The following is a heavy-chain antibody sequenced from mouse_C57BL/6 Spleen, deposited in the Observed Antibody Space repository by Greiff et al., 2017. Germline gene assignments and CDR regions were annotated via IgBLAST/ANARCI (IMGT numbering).Heavy chain of an antibody. J-gene: IGHJ3*01. V-gene: IGHV1-15*01. Sequence: QVQLQQSGAELVRPGASVTLSCKASGYTFTDYEMHWVKQTPVHGLEWIGAIDPETGGTAYNQKFKGKAILTADKSSSTAYMELRSLTSEDSAVYYCTRDYGSRWFAYWGQGTLVTVSA. CDR1: GYTFTDYE. D-gene: IGHD1-1*01. CDR3: TRDYGSRWFAY. CDR2: IDPETGGT.